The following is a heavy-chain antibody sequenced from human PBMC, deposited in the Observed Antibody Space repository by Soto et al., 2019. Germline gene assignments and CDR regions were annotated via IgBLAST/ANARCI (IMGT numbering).Heavy chain of an antibody. Sequence: ASVKVSCKASGGTFSSYAISWVRQAPGQVLEWMGGIIPIFGTANYAQKFQGRVTITADESTSTAYMELSSLRSEDTAVYYCARGPEDIVLVPAAWLDPWGQGTLVTVSS. D-gene: IGHD2-2*01. V-gene: IGHV1-69*13. J-gene: IGHJ5*02. CDR3: ARGPEDIVLVPAAWLDP. CDR2: IIPIFGTA. CDR1: GGTFSSYA.